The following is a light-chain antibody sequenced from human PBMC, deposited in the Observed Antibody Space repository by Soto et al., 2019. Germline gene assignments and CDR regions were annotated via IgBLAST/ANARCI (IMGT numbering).Light chain of an antibody. Sequence: QSVLTQPPSASGTPGQTVTISCSGSSSDVGRNTVNWFQQLLGAAPKLLIHDNIQRPSGVPDRLSGSKSGTTASLPISGLQSDDEADYYCAAAYDRLNVVLFGAGTKLTVL. V-gene: IGLV1-44*01. CDR1: SSDVGRNT. CDR2: DNI. J-gene: IGLJ2*01. CDR3: AAAYDRLNVVL.